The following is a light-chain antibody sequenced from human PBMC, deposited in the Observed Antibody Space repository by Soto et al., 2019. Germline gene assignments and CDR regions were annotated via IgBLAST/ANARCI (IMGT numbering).Light chain of an antibody. CDR3: QHYTTWPSWK. CDR1: QSVSTF. V-gene: IGKV3-15*01. J-gene: IGKJ1*01. Sequence: EKVMTQSPATLSMSPGERATLSCSASQSVSTFLAWYQQNPCQAPRLLIYHASTVDTGIPARFSGSGYGTEFTLTIRSLQSEDFAGYYFQHYTTWPSWKFGQGTRVEVK. CDR2: HAS.